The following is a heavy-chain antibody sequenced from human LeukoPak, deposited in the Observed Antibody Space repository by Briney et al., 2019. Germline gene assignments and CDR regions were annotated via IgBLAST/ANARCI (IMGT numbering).Heavy chain of an antibody. CDR2: ISTSSSTI. D-gene: IGHD2-8*01. CDR1: GFTFSSYS. J-gene: IGHJ2*01. V-gene: IGHV3-48*01. Sequence: PGGSLRLPCAASGFTFSSYSMNWVRQAPGKGLEWVSYISTSSSTIYYADSVKGRFTISRDNAKSSLHLQMNSLRAEDTAVYYCARVGNDDWYFALWGRGTLVTVSS. CDR3: ARVGNDDWYFAL.